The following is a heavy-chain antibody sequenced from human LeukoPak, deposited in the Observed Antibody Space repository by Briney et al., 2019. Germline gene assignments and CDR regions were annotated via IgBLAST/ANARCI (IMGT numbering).Heavy chain of an antibody. CDR2: IYYSGST. D-gene: IGHD3-22*01. CDR1: GGSMSPYH. V-gene: IGHV4-59*01. J-gene: IGHJ3*02. Sequence: SETLSLTCTVSGGSMSPYHWGWIRQPPGKGLEWTGYIYYSGSTNYNPSLKSRVTISVDTSKNQFSLKLSSVTAADTAVYYCAREAHPSYYYDSSGSTLLDAFDIWGQGTMVTVSS. CDR3: AREAHPSYYYDSSGSTLLDAFDI.